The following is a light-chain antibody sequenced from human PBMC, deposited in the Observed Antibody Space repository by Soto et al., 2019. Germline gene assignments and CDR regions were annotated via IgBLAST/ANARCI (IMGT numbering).Light chain of an antibody. CDR3: HQRQSWPRT. J-gene: IGKJ1*01. CDR2: LAS. V-gene: IGKV3-11*01. Sequence: ELVLTQSPGTLSLSPGERAPLSCRASQAVNTRLAWYQHKPGQAPRLLIYLASNRAAGVPARFSGSGSGTDFTLTISDVEPEDFAVYYCHQRQSWPRTFGQGTKVDIK. CDR1: QAVNTR.